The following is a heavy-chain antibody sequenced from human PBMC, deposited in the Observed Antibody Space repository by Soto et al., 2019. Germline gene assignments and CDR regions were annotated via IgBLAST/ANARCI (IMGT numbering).Heavy chain of an antibody. CDR2: IYHSGST. V-gene: IGHV4-4*02. D-gene: IGHD3-22*01. CDR1: GGSISSSNW. Sequence: PSETLSLTCGISGGSISSSNWWTWVRQPPGKGLAWIGEIYHSGSTNYNPSLQNRVTILIDKSKNQFSLTLTFVTAADTAVYYCARVPYYFDSSGYPGYGMDVWGQGTTVTVSS. J-gene: IGHJ6*02. CDR3: ARVPYYFDSSGYPGYGMDV.